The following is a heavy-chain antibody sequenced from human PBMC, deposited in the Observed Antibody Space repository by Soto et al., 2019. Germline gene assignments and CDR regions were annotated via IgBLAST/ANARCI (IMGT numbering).Heavy chain of an antibody. V-gene: IGHV1-69*13. D-gene: IGHD6-6*01. CDR3: ARDSPSISSSSYFDY. Sequence: SSVKVSCTASGGTFSSYAISWVRQAPGQGLEWMGGIIPIFGTANYAQKFQGRVTITADESTSTAYMELSSPRSEDTAVYYCARDSPSISSSSYFDYWGQGTLVTVSS. CDR2: IIPIFGTA. J-gene: IGHJ4*02. CDR1: GGTFSSYA.